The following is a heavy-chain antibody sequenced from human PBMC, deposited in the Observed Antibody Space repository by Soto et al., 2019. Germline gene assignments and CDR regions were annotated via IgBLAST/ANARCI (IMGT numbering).Heavy chain of an antibody. CDR2: IYPDDSDT. Sequence: GESLKISCKGSGYSFTSCWIGWVRQMPGKGLEWMGIIYPDDSDTRYSPSFQGQVTISADKSISTAYLQWSSLKASDTAMYYCASHGDARVTYRGGGGMDVWGKGTRFTVSS. CDR3: ASHGDARVTYRGGGGMDV. D-gene: IGHD2-21*02. J-gene: IGHJ6*04. V-gene: IGHV5-51*01. CDR1: GYSFTSCW.